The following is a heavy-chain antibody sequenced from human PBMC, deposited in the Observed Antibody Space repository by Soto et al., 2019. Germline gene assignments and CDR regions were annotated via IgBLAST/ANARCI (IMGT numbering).Heavy chain of an antibody. V-gene: IGHV4-39*01. D-gene: IGHD5-12*01. Sequence: QLQLQESGPGLVKPSETLSLTCSVSGGSISSSSYYWVWIRQPPGKGLEWIGTIYYSGSTYYNPSLKRRGPLSADRSKNQFSLKVSSVTAADTAVYYWLAWQGFYFYGMDVWGPGTTGTVSS. J-gene: IGHJ6*02. CDR1: GGSISSSSYY. CDR2: IYYSGST. CDR3: LAWQGFYFYGMDV.